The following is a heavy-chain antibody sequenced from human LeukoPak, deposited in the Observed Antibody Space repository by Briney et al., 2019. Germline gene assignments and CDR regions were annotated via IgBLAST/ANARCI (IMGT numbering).Heavy chain of an antibody. Sequence: GGSLRLSCAASGFTFSGSAMHWVRQASGKGLEWVGRIRSKANSYATAYAASVKGRFTISRDDSKNTAYLQMNSLKTEDTAVYYCTLRIVGAPGVDYWGQGTLVIVSS. J-gene: IGHJ4*02. CDR2: IRSKANSYAT. D-gene: IGHD1-26*01. V-gene: IGHV3-73*01. CDR1: GFTFSGSA. CDR3: TLRIVGAPGVDY.